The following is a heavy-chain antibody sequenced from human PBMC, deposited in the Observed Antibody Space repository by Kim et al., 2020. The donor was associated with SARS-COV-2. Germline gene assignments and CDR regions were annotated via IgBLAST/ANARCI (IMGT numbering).Heavy chain of an antibody. CDR3: ARHASPYYDLLTEDYFIVDFFGP. CDR2: IYPGDSDS. J-gene: IGHJ5*02. CDR1: GYSFASYW. Sequence: GESLKISCRGSGYSFASYWIAWVRQRPGKGLEWMGIIYPGDSDSRYSPSFQGQVTFSADRSISTAYLRWSSLRASDTAMYYCARHASPYYDLLTEDYFIVDFFGPGGEGTRVTVS. D-gene: IGHD3-9*01. V-gene: IGHV5-51*01.